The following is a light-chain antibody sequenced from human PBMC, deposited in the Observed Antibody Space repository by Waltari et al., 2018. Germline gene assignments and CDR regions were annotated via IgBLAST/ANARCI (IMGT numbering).Light chain of an antibody. Sequence: QSALTQPPSASGSPGQSVTISCTGTSSDIGGYNYFSWYQQHPGKAPKVMIYEVTKRPSGVPDRFSGSKSGNTASLTVSGLQAEDEADYYCSSYAGSDNWVFGGGTKLTVL. CDR2: EVT. J-gene: IGLJ3*02. V-gene: IGLV2-8*01. CDR3: SSYAGSDNWV. CDR1: SSDIGGYNY.